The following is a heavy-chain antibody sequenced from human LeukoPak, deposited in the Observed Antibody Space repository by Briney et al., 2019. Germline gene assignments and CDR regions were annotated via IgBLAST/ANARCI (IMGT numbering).Heavy chain of an antibody. CDR3: AKGVRLAGVVPAANVDY. V-gene: IGHV3-30*18. D-gene: IGHD2-2*01. Sequence: PGGSLRLSCVGSGFIFSSYGMHWVRQAPGKGLEWVALISYDGSDKYYADSVKGRFTISRDNSKNTLYLQMNSLRAEDTAVYYCAKGVRLAGVVPAANVDYWGQGTLVTVSS. CDR2: ISYDGSDK. CDR1: GFIFSSYG. J-gene: IGHJ4*02.